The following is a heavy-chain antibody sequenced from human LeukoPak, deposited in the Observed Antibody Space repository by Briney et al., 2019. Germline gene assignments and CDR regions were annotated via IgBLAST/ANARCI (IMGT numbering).Heavy chain of an antibody. V-gene: IGHV3-30*18. Sequence: PGGSLRLSCAASGSTFSSYGMNWVRQAPGTGLERVAVISYDGSNKYYADSVKGRFTISRDNSKNTLYLQMNSLRAEDTAVYYCAKRMGPSIAATDLDYWGQGTLVTVSS. CDR1: GSTFSSYG. D-gene: IGHD6-13*01. CDR2: ISYDGSNK. J-gene: IGHJ4*02. CDR3: AKRMGPSIAATDLDY.